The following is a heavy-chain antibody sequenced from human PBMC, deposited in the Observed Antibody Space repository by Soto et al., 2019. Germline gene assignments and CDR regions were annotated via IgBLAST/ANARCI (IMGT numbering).Heavy chain of an antibody. J-gene: IGHJ4*02. D-gene: IGHD6-13*01. CDR3: ARGSSGYISSWYYFDY. CDR2: ISGIGGST. Sequence: EVQLLESGGGLVQPGGSLRLSCAASGFTFTDYALRWVRQAPGKGLEWVAIISGIGGSTYLADSVKGRLSISRDNSKNTMSLLMNSLRAEDTAVYFCARGSSGYISSWYYFDYWGRGTLVTVSS. V-gene: IGHV3-23*01. CDR1: GFTFTDYA.